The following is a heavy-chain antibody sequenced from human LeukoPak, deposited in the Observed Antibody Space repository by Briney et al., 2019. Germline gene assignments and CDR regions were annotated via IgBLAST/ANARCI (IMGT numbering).Heavy chain of an antibody. CDR1: GFTFSDYG. Sequence: GGSLRLSCAASGFTFSDYGMNWVRQTPGKGLEWVSAIGGRGGSAYYADSVKGRFTISRDNAKSSMWLQMNSLRDEDTAVYYCARDQTPFYWGQGSLVTVSS. J-gene: IGHJ4*02. CDR3: ARDQTPFY. CDR2: IGGRGGSA. V-gene: IGHV3-23*01. D-gene: IGHD2-15*01.